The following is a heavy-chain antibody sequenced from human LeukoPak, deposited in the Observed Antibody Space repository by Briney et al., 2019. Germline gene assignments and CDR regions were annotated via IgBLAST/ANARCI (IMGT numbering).Heavy chain of an antibody. CDR3: ATDPSVRGFTTGWFDP. D-gene: IGHD1-14*01. J-gene: IGHJ5*02. Sequence: ASVKVSCKASGYTFTAYYMHWVRQDPGKGLEWMGGFDPEDGETIYAQKFQGRVTMTEDTSTDTAYMELSSLRSEDTAVYYCATDPSVRGFTTGWFDPWGQGTLVTVSS. CDR1: GYTFTAYY. CDR2: FDPEDGET. V-gene: IGHV1-24*01.